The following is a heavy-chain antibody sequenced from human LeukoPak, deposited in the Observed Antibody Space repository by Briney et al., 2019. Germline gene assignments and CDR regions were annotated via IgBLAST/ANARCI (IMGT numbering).Heavy chain of an antibody. Sequence: GGSLRLSCAASGFTFSSYAMSWVPQAPGKGLEWVSSVGGLGGSTFYAVSVKGRFTISRDNSKNTLYLQMNSLRAEDTAVYYCAKRPDRSYYDRTGYYYFDYWGQGTLVTVSS. CDR1: GFTFSSYA. CDR3: AKRPDRSYYDRTGYYYFDY. D-gene: IGHD3-22*01. CDR2: VGGLGGST. J-gene: IGHJ4*02. V-gene: IGHV3-23*01.